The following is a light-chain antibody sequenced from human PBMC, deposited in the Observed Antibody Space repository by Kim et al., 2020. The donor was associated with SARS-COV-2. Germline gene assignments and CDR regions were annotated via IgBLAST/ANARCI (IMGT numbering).Light chain of an antibody. Sequence: SASVGARGTSTGRASENIGTWLAWYQQKPGRAPSLLIYLASTLEGGVPSRFSGTVSGTEFSLSITSLQPDDFATYYCQHYSRFPYTFGQGTKLEI. CDR2: LAS. J-gene: IGKJ2*01. V-gene: IGKV1-5*03. CDR3: QHYSRFPYT. CDR1: ENIGTW.